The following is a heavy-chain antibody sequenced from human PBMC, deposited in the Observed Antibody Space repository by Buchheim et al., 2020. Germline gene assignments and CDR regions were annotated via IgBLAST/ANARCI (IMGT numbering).Heavy chain of an antibody. CDR2: IYYSGST. CDR3: ARHTLDIVVVPAAIGSGYYYGMDV. D-gene: IGHD2-2*02. V-gene: IGHV4-39*01. J-gene: IGHJ6*02. CDR1: GGSISSSSYY. Sequence: QLQLQESGPGLVKPSETLSSTCTVSGGSISSSSYYGGWIRQPPGKGLEWIGSIYYSGSTYYNTSLKSRLTISVDTSKNQFSRKLSSMTAADTAVYCCARHTLDIVVVPAAIGSGYYYGMDVCGQRTT.